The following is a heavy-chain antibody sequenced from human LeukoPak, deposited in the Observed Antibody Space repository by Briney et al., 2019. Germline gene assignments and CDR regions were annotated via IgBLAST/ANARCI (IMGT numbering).Heavy chain of an antibody. V-gene: IGHV4-34*01. CDR2: INHSGST. CDR3: ARDGRGSGSSLNY. Sequence: SETLSLTCAVYGGSFSGYYWSWIRQPPGKGLEWIGEINHSGSTNYNPSLKSRVTISVDTSKNQFSLELSSVTAADTAVYYCARDGRGSGSSLNYWGQGTLVTVSS. D-gene: IGHD3-3*01. J-gene: IGHJ4*02. CDR1: GGSFSGYY.